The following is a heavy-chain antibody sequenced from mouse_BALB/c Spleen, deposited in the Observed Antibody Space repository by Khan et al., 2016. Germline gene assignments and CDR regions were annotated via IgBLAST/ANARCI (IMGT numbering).Heavy chain of an antibody. CDR3: AGVSGSAWYFDV. J-gene: IGHJ1*01. V-gene: IGHV1-26*01. D-gene: IGHD1-3*01. Sequence: VQLQQSGPDLVKPGASVKISCKASGYSFTGYYLHWVKQSHGKSLEWIGRVIPNIGGTSYYQKFKGKAILTVDKSSSTVYMELRSLTSEDSAVNYCAGVSGSAWYFDVWGAGTTVTVSS. CDR2: VIPNIGGT. CDR1: GYSFTGYY.